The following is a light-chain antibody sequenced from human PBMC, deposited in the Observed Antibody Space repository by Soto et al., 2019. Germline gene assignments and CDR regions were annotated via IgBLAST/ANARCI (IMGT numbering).Light chain of an antibody. CDR2: EDN. J-gene: IGLJ3*02. V-gene: IGLV6-57*01. CDR1: SGSIGSSY. CDR3: QSYDTSNPLV. Sequence: NFMLTQPNSGAESAGKTVTISCTRSSGSIGSSYVQWYQQRPGSSPTTVIFEDNQRPTGVPVRFSGSIDSSSNSASLVISGLRTEDEADYYCQSYDTSNPLVFGGGTKLTVL.